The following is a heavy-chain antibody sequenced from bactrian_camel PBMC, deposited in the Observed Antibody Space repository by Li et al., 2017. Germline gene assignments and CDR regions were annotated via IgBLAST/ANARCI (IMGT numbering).Heavy chain of an antibody. Sequence: HVQLVESGGGSVQEGQSLKLSCAISGYATSHYCIAWFRLSSGKEREEVAHIYARNGRSDVADSVKGRFTVSQDDAKYTVFLQMNSLKSEDTALYYCATRSLVDYVWNLNENNYWGQGTQVTVS. D-gene: IGHD1*01. CDR3: ATRSLVDYVWNLNENNY. CDR1: GYATSHYC. J-gene: IGHJ4*01. CDR2: IYARNGRS. V-gene: IGHV3-3*01.